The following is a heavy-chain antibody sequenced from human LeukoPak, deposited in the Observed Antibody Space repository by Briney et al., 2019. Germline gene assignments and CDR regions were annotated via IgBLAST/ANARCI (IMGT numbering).Heavy chain of an antibody. J-gene: IGHJ6*02. D-gene: IGHD4-17*01. CDR2: ISSSGDSK. Sequence: GGSLRLSCAASGFTFSDYEMNWVRQAPGKGLEWVAYISSSGDSKFYGDSVKGRFTISRDNAKNSLYLQMNSLRAEDTAVYYCAREVAVTTFPYYYYGMDVWGQGTTVTVSS. V-gene: IGHV3-48*03. CDR3: AREVAVTTFPYYYYGMDV. CDR1: GFTFSDYE.